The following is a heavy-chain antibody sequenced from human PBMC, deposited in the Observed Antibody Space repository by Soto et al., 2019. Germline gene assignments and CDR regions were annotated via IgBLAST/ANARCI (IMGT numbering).Heavy chain of an antibody. J-gene: IGHJ6*02. CDR3: ARDRNVVVPAAIPYVDV. CDR2: IKQDGSEK. V-gene: IGHV3-7*03. CDR1: GFNFNTYW. Sequence: GGSLRLSCAASGFNFNTYWMGWVRQAPGKGLEWVANIKQDGSEKYYGDSVRGRFTISRDNANNSLYLHMNSVRAEDTAVYFCARDRNVVVPAAIPYVDVWGQGTTVTVSS. D-gene: IGHD2-15*01.